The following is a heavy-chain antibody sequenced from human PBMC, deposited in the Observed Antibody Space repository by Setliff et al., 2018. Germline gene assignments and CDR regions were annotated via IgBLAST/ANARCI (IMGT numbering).Heavy chain of an antibody. V-gene: IGHV1-18*01. CDR3: LRLVRYCTKIACQATSGDEV. Sequence: VASVKVSCKASGYTLSNSILSWVRQAPGQGLEWMGWISAYSGKTYFAQKFQDRITLTTDTSTNTGYLELRGLRSDDTAVYYCLRLVRYCTKIACQATSGDEVWGLGTLVTVSS. D-gene: IGHD2-8*01. CDR1: GYTLSNSI. CDR2: ISAYSGKT. J-gene: IGHJ4*02.